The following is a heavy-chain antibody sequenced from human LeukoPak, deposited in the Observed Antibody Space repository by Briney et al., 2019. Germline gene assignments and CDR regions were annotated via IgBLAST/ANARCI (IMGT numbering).Heavy chain of an antibody. D-gene: IGHD1-14*01. CDR1: GFTLSSYW. CDR2: IKQDGSEK. J-gene: IGHJ4*02. Sequence: GGSLRLSCAASGFTLSSYWMSWVRQAPGKGLEWVANIKQDGSEKYYVDSVKGRFTISRDNSKNNPYLQMNSLRVEDTAVYYCARNRGYWGQGTLVTVSS. CDR3: ARNRGY. V-gene: IGHV3-7*01.